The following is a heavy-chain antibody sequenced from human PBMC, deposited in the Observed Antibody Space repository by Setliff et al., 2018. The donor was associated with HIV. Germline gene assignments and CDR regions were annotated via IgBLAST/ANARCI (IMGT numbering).Heavy chain of an antibody. CDR1: GFTFSSYS. CDR2: ISSSSSYI. J-gene: IGHJ4*02. D-gene: IGHD2-8*01. CDR3: ASPRYCTNGVCYRGYY. Sequence: GGSLRLSCAASGFTFSSYSMNWVRQAPGKGLEWVSSISSSSSYIYYADSVKGRFTISRDNAKNSLYLQMNSLRAEDTAVYYCASPRYCTNGVCYRGYYWGQGTLVTVSS. V-gene: IGHV3-21*01.